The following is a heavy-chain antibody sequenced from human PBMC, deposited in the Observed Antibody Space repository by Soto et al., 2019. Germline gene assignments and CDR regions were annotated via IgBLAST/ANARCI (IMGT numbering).Heavy chain of an antibody. CDR3: ARDLRKYYYASSGYYYFDYYYYGMDF. Sequence: GGSLRLSCAASRFVFTSFDISWVRQAPGKGLEWVSVISAGGGSTNYADSVRGRFIVSRDNSKNTLYLQMNSLRAEDTAVYYCARDLRKYYYASSGYYYFDYYYYGMDFWGQGTTDTGSS. CDR2: ISAGGGST. CDR1: RFVFTSFD. J-gene: IGHJ6*02. D-gene: IGHD3-22*01. V-gene: IGHV3-23*01.